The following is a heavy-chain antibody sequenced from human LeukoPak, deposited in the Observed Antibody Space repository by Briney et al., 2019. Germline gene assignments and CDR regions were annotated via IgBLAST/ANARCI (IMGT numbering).Heavy chain of an antibody. CDR3: ATTTIRLGY. CDR1: GGSVSSGSYY. D-gene: IGHD1-26*01. V-gene: IGHV4-61*02. CDR2: IYTSGST. Sequence: SQTLSLTCTVSGGSVSSGSYYWSWIRQPAGKGLEWIGRIYTSGSTNYNPSLKSRVTISVDTSKNQFSLKLSSVTAADTAVYYCATTTIRLGYWGQGTLVTVSS. J-gene: IGHJ4*02.